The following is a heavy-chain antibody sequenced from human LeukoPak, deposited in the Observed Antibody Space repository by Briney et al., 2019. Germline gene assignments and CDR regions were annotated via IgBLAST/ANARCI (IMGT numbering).Heavy chain of an antibody. D-gene: IGHD3-10*01. Sequence: GGSLRLSCAASGFTFSSYWMSWVRQAPGKGLEWLSYISSSGTTIYYADSVKGRFTISRDNAKNSLYLQMNSLRAEDTAVYYCARAAKYYYGSETYYFFDYWGQGTLVTVSS. CDR2: ISSSGTTI. J-gene: IGHJ4*02. CDR1: GFTFSSYW. CDR3: ARAAKYYYGSETYYFFDY. V-gene: IGHV3-48*04.